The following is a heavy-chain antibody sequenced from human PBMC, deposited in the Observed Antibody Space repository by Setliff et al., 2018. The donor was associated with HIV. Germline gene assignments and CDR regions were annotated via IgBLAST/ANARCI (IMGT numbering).Heavy chain of an antibody. CDR2: IYKAGKT. Sequence: GGSLRLSCEASGFRGTDTYMAWVRQAPGKGLEWVTLIYKAGKTYYADFVKGRFTIARDDTTNTVSLQMTNLEPEDTAMYYCAKGGYGGAYYVSGYWGQGTKVTVSS. J-gene: IGHJ4*02. CDR1: GFRGTDTY. D-gene: IGHD5-18*01. CDR3: AKGGYGGAYYVSGY. V-gene: IGHV3-53*01.